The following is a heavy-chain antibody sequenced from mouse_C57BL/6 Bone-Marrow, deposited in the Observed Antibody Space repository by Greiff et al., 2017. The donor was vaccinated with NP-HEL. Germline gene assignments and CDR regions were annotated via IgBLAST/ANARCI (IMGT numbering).Heavy chain of an antibody. Sequence: EVQRVESGEGLVKPGGSLKLSCAASGFTFSSYAMSWVRQTPEKRLEWVAYISSGGDYICYADTVKGRFTISRDNARNTLYLQMSSLKSEDTAMSYYTRGDYYGSSYLHYYAMDYWGQGTSVTVSS. D-gene: IGHD1-1*01. CDR1: GFTFSSYA. V-gene: IGHV5-9-1*02. J-gene: IGHJ4*01. CDR3: TRGDYYGSSYLHYYAMDY. CDR2: ISSGGDYI.